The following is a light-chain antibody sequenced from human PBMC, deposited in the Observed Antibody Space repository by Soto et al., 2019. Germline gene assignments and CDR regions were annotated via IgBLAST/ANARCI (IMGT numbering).Light chain of an antibody. Sequence: QSVLAQPPSASGSPGQPVTISCTVTSSDVGGYNYVSWYQQHPGKAPKLMIYEVSKRPSGVPDRFTGSKSGNTASLTVSGLQAEDEADYYCSSYAGSNNYVFGTGTKVTVL. J-gene: IGLJ1*01. CDR2: EVS. CDR1: SSDVGGYNY. CDR3: SSYAGSNNYV. V-gene: IGLV2-8*01.